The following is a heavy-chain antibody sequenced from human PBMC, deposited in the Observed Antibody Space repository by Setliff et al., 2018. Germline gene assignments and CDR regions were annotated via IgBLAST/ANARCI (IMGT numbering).Heavy chain of an antibody. D-gene: IGHD5-18*01. Sequence: ASVKVSCKASGYPFISYDINWVRQAPGQGLEWMGWMNPNSGKTGYAQKFQGRVTMTTDASTNTAYMELRSLGSDDTAVYYCATFRGYTYGYDYWGQGTLVTVSS. V-gene: IGHV1-8*02. CDR1: GYPFISYD. CDR3: ATFRGYTYGYDY. CDR2: MNPNSGKT. J-gene: IGHJ4*02.